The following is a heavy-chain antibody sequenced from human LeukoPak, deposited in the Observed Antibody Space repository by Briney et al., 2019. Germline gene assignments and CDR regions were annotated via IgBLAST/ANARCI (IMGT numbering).Heavy chain of an antibody. CDR2: ISSSGNTI. Sequence: GGSLRLSCSASGFTFSSYAMHWVRQAPGKGLEWVSFISSSGNTIYYSDSVKGRFTISRDNAKNSLYLQMNSLRAEDTAVYYCARGMDAWGQGTLVTVSS. V-gene: IGHV3-48*03. CDR3: ARGMDA. J-gene: IGHJ5*02. CDR1: GFTFSSYA.